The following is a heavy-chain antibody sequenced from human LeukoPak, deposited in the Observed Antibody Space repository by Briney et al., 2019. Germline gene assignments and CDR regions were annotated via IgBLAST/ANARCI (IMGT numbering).Heavy chain of an antibody. V-gene: IGHV3-21*01. J-gene: IGHJ6*03. CDR3: ARDPSVELLLYYYYYMDV. Sequence: GGSLRLSCAASGFTFSSYSMNWVRQAPGKGLEWVSSISSSSSYIYYADSVKGRFTISRDNAKNSLYLQMNSLRAEDTAVYYCARDPSVELLLYYYYYMDVWGKGTTVTVSS. CDR1: GFTFSSYS. CDR2: ISSSSSYI. D-gene: IGHD1-26*01.